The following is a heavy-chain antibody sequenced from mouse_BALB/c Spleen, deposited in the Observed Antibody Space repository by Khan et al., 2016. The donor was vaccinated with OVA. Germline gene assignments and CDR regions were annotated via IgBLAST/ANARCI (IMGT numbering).Heavy chain of an antibody. Sequence: EVELVESGGDLVKPGGSLNLSCEASGFTFSSYGMSWLRQTPDKRLEWVATISNGGSYTYYPDSVKGRLTISRDNAKNTPYLQMSSLKSEDTAMYYCARHRFTTPTAWFAYWGQGTLVTVSA. CDR1: GFTFSSYG. CDR2: ISNGGSYT. J-gene: IGHJ3*01. V-gene: IGHV5-6*01. CDR3: ARHRFTTPTAWFAY. D-gene: IGHD1-2*01.